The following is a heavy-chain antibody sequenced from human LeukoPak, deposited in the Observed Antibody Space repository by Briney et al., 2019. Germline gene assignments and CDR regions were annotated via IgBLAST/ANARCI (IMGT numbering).Heavy chain of an antibody. Sequence: PSETLSLTCTVSGGSISSSSYYWGWIRQPPGKGLEWIGTIYYSGTTYYNPSLKIRVTISADTSKNHFSLKLSSVTAADTAVYYCARPGHSYYYMDVWGKGTTVTVSS. CDR1: GGSISSSSYY. J-gene: IGHJ6*03. CDR3: ARPGHSYYYMDV. V-gene: IGHV4-39*02. CDR2: IYYSGTT. D-gene: IGHD1-1*01.